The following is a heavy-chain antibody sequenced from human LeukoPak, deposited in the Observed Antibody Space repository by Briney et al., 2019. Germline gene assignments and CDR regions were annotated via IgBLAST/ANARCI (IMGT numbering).Heavy chain of an antibody. Sequence: SETLSLTCTVSGGSINSFYWSWIRQPPGKGLEWIGYISYSGRTSYNPSLKSRVTISVDKSKNHFSLKLTSVTAADTAVYYCARHRRSTYYYMDVWGKGTTVTISS. J-gene: IGHJ6*03. CDR3: ARHRRSTYYYMDV. CDR2: ISYSGRT. D-gene: IGHD2-2*01. CDR1: GGSINSFY. V-gene: IGHV4-59*08.